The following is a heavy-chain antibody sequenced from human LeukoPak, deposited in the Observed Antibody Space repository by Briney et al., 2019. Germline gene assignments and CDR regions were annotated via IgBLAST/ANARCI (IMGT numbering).Heavy chain of an antibody. D-gene: IGHD5-12*01. J-gene: IGHJ3*02. CDR2: INPNTGDT. CDR3: ARGAGLRFGDAFDI. Sequence: ASVKVSCKASGYTFTAYFIHWVRQAPGQGLEWMGWINPNTGDTNYAQNFQGRVSMTGDTSISTAYMELSSLRSDDTAVYYCARGAGLRFGDAFDIWGQGTMVTVSS. V-gene: IGHV1-2*02. CDR1: GYTFTAYF.